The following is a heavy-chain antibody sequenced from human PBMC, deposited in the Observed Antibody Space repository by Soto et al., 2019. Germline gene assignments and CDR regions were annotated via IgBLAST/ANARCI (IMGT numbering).Heavy chain of an antibody. Sequence: PLETLSLTCTVSGGSISSYYLSWIRQQPGKGLEWIGYIYYSGSTNYNPSLKSRVTISVDTSKNQFSLKLSSVTAADTAVYYCARHRIMWSTDQYYFDYWGQGTLVTVSS. D-gene: IGHD2-21*01. CDR2: IYYSGST. J-gene: IGHJ4*02. CDR3: ARHRIMWSTDQYYFDY. CDR1: GGSISSYY. V-gene: IGHV4-59*08.